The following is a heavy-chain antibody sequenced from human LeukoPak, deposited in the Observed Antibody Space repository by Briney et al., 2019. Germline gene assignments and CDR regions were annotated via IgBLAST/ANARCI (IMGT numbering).Heavy chain of an antibody. J-gene: IGHJ4*02. Sequence: TGGSLRLSCAASGFTFSSYGMSWVRQAPGKGLEWVSSISSSSSYIYYADSVKGRFTISRDNAKNSLYLQMNSLRAEDTAVYYCATRYCTSTSCYAFDYWGQGTLVTVSS. CDR2: ISSSSSYI. V-gene: IGHV3-21*01. CDR1: GFTFSSYG. CDR3: ATRYCTSTSCYAFDY. D-gene: IGHD2-2*01.